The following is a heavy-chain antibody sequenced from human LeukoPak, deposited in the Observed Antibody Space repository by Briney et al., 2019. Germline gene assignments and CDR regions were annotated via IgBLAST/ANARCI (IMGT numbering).Heavy chain of an antibody. D-gene: IGHD5/OR15-5a*01. Sequence: PGGSLRLSCAASGFTFSSYGMSWVRQAPGKGLEWVSAISGSGGSTYYADSVKGWFTISRDNAKNSLYLQMNSLRADDTAVYYCARGRANSVLSAVDYWGQGTLVTVSS. CDR3: ARGRANSVLSAVDY. J-gene: IGHJ4*02. V-gene: IGHV3-23*01. CDR2: ISGSGGST. CDR1: GFTFSSYG.